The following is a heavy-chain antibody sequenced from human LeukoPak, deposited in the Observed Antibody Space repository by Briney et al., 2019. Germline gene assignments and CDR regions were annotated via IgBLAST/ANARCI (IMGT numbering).Heavy chain of an antibody. CDR1: GGSISSGGYS. CDR3: ARVLAAAGNNWFDP. V-gene: IGHV4-30-4*07. Sequence: SQALSLTCAVSGGSISSGGYSWSWIRQPPGKGLEWIAYMYYTGNTYYNPSLKSRVTISVDTSKNQFSLKLSSVTAADTAMYYCARVLAAAGNNWFDPWGQGTLVTVSS. D-gene: IGHD6-13*01. CDR2: MYYTGNT. J-gene: IGHJ5*02.